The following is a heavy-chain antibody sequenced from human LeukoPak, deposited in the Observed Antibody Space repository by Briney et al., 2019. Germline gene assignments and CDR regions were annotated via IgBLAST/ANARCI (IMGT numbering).Heavy chain of an antibody. CDR2: TGSTGVSI. J-gene: IGHJ4*02. CDR3: AKDPGVVPAHYFDY. Sequence: GGSLRLSCAASGFTFSSYAMNWVRQAPGKGLEWVSATGSTGVSIFYADSVKGRFTVSRDNSKNTLSLQMNSLRAEDTAVYYCAKDPGVVPAHYFDYWGQGILVTVSS. D-gene: IGHD2-2*01. CDR1: GFTFSSYA. V-gene: IGHV3-23*01.